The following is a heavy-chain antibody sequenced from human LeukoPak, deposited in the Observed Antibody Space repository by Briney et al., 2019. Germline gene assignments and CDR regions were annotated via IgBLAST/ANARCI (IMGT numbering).Heavy chain of an antibody. CDR3: ARGVAGFSGVYYYYMDV. D-gene: IGHD6-19*01. J-gene: IGHJ6*03. CDR2: IYSGGST. Sequence: GGSLRLSCAASGFSFSDAWMSWVRQIPGKGLEWVSVIYSGGSTYYADSVKGRFTISRDNSKNTLYLQMNSLRAEDTAVYYCARGVAGFSGVYYYYMDVWGKGTTVTISS. V-gene: IGHV3-53*01. CDR1: GFSFSDAW.